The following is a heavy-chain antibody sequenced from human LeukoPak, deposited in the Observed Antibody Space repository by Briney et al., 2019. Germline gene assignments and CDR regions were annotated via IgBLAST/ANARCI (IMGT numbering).Heavy chain of an antibody. CDR1: GYTFTSYA. CDR3: ATNYYGSGSYENAFDI. D-gene: IGHD3-10*01. V-gene: IGHV1-3*01. J-gene: IGHJ3*02. CDR2: INAGNGNT. Sequence: ASVKVSCKASGYTFTSYAMHWVRQAPGQRLEGMGWINAGNGNTKYSQKFQARVTITRDTSASTAYMELSSLRSEDTAVYYCATNYYGSGSYENAFDIWGQGTMVPVSS.